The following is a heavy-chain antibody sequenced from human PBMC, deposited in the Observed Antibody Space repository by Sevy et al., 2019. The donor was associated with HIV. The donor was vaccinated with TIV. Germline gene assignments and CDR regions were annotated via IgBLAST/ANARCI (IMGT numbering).Heavy chain of an antibody. CDR1: GGSFSGYY. V-gene: IGHV4-34*01. Sequence: SETLSLTCAVYGGSFSGYYWSWIRQPPGKGLEWIGEINHSGSTNYNPSLKSRVTISVDTSKNQFSLKLSSVTAADTAVYYCASAKEMGKWELLSPHLEYWGQGTLVTVSS. CDR3: ASAKEMGKWELLSPHLEY. CDR2: INHSGST. D-gene: IGHD1-26*01. J-gene: IGHJ4*02.